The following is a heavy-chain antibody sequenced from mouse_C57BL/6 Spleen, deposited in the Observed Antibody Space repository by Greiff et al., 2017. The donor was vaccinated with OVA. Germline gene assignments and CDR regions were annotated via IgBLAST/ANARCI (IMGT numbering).Heavy chain of an antibody. D-gene: IGHD4-1*01. CDR2: IDPSDSET. V-gene: IGHV1-52*01. Sequence: QVQLQQPGAELVRPGSSVKLSCKASGYTFTSYWMHWVKQRPIQGLEWIGNIDPSDSETHYNQKFKDKATLTVDNSSSTAYMQLSCLTSEVSSFSCGARDWDAMDYWGQGTSVTVSS. CDR3: ARDWDAMDY. CDR1: GYTFTSYW. J-gene: IGHJ4*01.